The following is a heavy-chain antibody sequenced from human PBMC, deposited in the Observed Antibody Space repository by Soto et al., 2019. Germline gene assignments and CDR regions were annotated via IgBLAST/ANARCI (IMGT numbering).Heavy chain of an antibody. CDR3: ATSNIAAAGTSLDY. J-gene: IGHJ4*02. D-gene: IGHD6-13*01. V-gene: IGHV3-30*03. CDR1: GFTFSSYG. CDR2: ISYDGSNK. Sequence: QVQLVESGGGVVRPGRSLRLSRAASGFTFSSYGMHWVRQAPGKGLEWVAVISYDGSNKYYADSVKGRFTISRDNSKNTLYLQMNSLRAEDTAVYYCATSNIAAAGTSLDYWGQGTLVTVSS.